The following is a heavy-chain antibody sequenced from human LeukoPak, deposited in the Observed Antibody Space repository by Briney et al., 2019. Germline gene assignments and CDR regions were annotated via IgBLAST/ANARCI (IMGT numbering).Heavy chain of an antibody. Sequence: PGGSLRLSCAASGSTFSDLWMSWFRQAPGKGLEWVANIKQDGSVISYVDSVKGRFTISRDNAKNSPYLQMNSLRVEDTAVYYCAKDDAWLRFGEWSQGTLVTVSS. CDR2: IKQDGSVI. J-gene: IGHJ4*02. D-gene: IGHD3-10*01. CDR1: GSTFSDLW. CDR3: AKDDAWLRFGE. V-gene: IGHV3-7*01.